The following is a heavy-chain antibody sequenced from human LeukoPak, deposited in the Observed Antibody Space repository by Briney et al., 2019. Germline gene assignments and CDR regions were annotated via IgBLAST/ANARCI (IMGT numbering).Heavy chain of an antibody. D-gene: IGHD2-21*02. J-gene: IGHJ4*02. Sequence: PGGSLRLSCAVSGGTFSAYWMAWVGQSPGKGLEWVAEINEDGSVKYYVDSMKGRFTISRDNAKNSLYLQMNSLGAEDTAVYYCAKVPRDSDCYWGQGTLVTVSS. CDR2: INEDGSVK. V-gene: IGHV3-7*01. CDR1: GGTFSAYW. CDR3: AKVPRDSDCY.